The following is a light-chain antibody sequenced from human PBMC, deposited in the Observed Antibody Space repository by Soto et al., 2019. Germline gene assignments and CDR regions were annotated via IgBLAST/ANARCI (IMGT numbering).Light chain of an antibody. J-gene: IGKJ5*01. CDR3: QQYGSSPPIT. Sequence: EIVLTQSPGTLSLSPGERATLSCRASQSVSGSYLAWYQQKPGQAPRPLIYGASSRATGIPDRLSGSGSGTDFTLTISRLEPEDFAVYYCQQYGSSPPITFGQGTRLEIK. CDR2: GAS. V-gene: IGKV3-20*01. CDR1: QSVSGSY.